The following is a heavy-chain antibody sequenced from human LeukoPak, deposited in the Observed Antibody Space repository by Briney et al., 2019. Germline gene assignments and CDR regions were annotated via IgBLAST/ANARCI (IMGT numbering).Heavy chain of an antibody. V-gene: IGHV3-53*01. CDR1: GFTVSNNY. J-gene: IGHJ4*02. CDR2: IYSGGST. CDR3: ARATLDN. Sequence: GGSLRLSCAASGFTVSNNYISWVRQAPGKGLEWVSVIYSGGSTKYADSVKARFTISRDNSKNTVYLQMNSLRADDTAVYYCARATLDNWGQGTLVTVS.